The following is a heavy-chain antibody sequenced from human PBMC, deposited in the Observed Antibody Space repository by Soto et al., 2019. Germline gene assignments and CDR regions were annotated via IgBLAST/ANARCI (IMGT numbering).Heavy chain of an antibody. CDR1: GFSFSCCS. CDR3: ARDSSDDSDAFDI. D-gene: IGHD1-1*01. CDR2: INPNSGGT. Sequence: GASVKVSCKASGFSFSCCSVRSVRQAPGQGLEWMGWINPNSGGTNYAQKFQGWVTMTRDTSISTAYMELSRLRSDDTAVYYCARDSSDDSDAFDIWGQGTMVTVSS. J-gene: IGHJ3*02. V-gene: IGHV1-2*04.